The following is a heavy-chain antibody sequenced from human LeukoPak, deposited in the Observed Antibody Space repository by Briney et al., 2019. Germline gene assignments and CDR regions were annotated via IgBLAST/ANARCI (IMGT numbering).Heavy chain of an antibody. J-gene: IGHJ4*02. CDR2: IYSGGST. D-gene: IGHD3-10*01. V-gene: IGHV3-53*01. CDR3: ARRVLWFGEFVDY. CDR1: GFTVSSNY. Sequence: GGSLRLSCAASGFTVSSNYMSWVRQAPGRGLEWVSVIYSGGSTYYADSGKGRFTISRDNSKNTLYLQMNSLRAEDTAVYYCARRVLWFGEFVDYWGQGTLVTVSS.